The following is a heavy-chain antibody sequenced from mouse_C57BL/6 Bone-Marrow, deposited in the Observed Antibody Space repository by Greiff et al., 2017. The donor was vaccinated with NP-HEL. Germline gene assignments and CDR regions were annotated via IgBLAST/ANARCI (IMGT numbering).Heavy chain of an antibody. Sequence: EVQLQESGPGLVKPSQSLSLTCSVTGYSITSGYYWNWIRQFPGNKLEWMGYISYDGSNNYNPSLKNRISITRDTSKNQFFLKLNSVTTEDTATYYCAREENDSSIDYWGQGTTLTVSS. V-gene: IGHV3-6*01. CDR2: ISYDGSN. CDR1: GYSITSGYY. D-gene: IGHD3-2*01. CDR3: AREENDSSIDY. J-gene: IGHJ2*01.